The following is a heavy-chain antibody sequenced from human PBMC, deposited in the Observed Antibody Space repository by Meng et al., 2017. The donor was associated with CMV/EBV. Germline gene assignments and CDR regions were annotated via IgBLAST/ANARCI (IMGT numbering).Heavy chain of an antibody. V-gene: IGHV3-53*01. CDR3: ARDRNVEYTSCPRCDYYYYYGMDV. CDR1: DSTVSRDY. CDR2: TYTGGNT. D-gene: IGHD2-2*01. J-gene: IGHJ6*02. Sequence: GESLKISCTSSDSTVSRDYISWVRQPPGKGLEWVSTTYTGGNTYYADSVKGRFTISRDNAKNSLYLQMNSLRAEDTAVYYCARDRNVEYTSCPRCDYYYYYGMDVWGQGTTVTVSS.